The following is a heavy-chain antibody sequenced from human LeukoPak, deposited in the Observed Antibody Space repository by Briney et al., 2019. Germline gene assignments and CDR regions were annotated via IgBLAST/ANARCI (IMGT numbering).Heavy chain of an antibody. D-gene: IGHD5-18*01. CDR1: GYAFSDHG. V-gene: IGHV1-18*04. Sequence: ASVKVSCKASGYAFSDHGVNWVRQPPGQGLEWMGWISGYNGHTSYAQKFQGRVMVTIDRSTNTAYLELRSLRSDDTAVYYCARVPNPRNTYGYNDKWGQGTLVTVSS. CDR2: ISGYNGHT. CDR3: ARVPNPRNTYGYNDK. J-gene: IGHJ4*02.